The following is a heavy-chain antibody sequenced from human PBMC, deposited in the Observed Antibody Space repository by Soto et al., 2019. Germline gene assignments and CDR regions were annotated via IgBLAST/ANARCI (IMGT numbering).Heavy chain of an antibody. V-gene: IGHV6-1*01. CDR3: TAITWFRGMDL. J-gene: IGHJ6*02. D-gene: IGHD3-10*01. CDR1: GDSVSSNSAA. CDR2: TYYKSKWNN. Sequence: HTLSLTCAISGDSVSSNSAAWNWIMQSPSRGLEWLGRTYYKSKWNNDYALSVKSRITINPDTSKNQFSLHLYSVTPEDTAVYSCTAITWFRGMDLWGQRTPLTVSS.